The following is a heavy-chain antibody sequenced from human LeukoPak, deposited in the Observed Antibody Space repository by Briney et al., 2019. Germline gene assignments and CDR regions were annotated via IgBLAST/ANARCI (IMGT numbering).Heavy chain of an antibody. D-gene: IGHD3-3*01. CDR1: GFTFSNYA. CDR2: ISGSGGST. Sequence: GGSLILSCAASGFTFSNYAMNWVRQAPGKGLEWVSSISGSGGSTYFAGSVKGRVTISRDNSKNTMYMQMNSLRVEDTAVYYCAKGGQNYDFWRFDYWGQGSLVTVSS. J-gene: IGHJ4*02. CDR3: AKGGQNYDFWRFDY. V-gene: IGHV3-23*01.